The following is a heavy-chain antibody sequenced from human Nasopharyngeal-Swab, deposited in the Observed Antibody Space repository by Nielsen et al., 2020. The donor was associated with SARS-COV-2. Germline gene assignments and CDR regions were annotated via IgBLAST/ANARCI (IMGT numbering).Heavy chain of an antibody. CDR2: IFYSGNT. D-gene: IGHD3/OR15-3a*01. Sequence: SDPLSLTCTVSGGSISSSSYYWCWILQPPGMGLEWIGSIFYSGNTYYTPSLKSRVTISVDASKNQFSLKLTSVTAADMAVYYCARHVRQGLVLTDYWGQGTLVTVSS. V-gene: IGHV4-39*01. CDR3: ARHVRQGLVLTDY. CDR1: GGSISSSSYY. J-gene: IGHJ4*02.